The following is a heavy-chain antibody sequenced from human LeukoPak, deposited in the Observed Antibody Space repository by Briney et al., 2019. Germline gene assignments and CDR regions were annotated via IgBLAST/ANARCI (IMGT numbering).Heavy chain of an antibody. Sequence: ASVTVSCKASGYTFTGYYLHWVRQAPGQGLEWMGWINPNSGGTNYAQKLQGRVTMTRDTSITTAYLELSRLKSDDTAVYYCTRGPSGAAAGYLSGAFLNYWGQGTLVTVPS. V-gene: IGHV1-2*02. CDR1: GYTFTGYY. D-gene: IGHD2-15*01. CDR2: INPNSGGT. CDR3: TRGPSGAAAGYLSGAFLNY. J-gene: IGHJ4*02.